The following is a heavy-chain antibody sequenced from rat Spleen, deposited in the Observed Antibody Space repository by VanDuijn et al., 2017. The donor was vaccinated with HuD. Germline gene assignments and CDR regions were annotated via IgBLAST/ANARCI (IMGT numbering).Heavy chain of an antibody. CDR1: GFNFTDYW. CDR2: INRDSRIK. D-gene: IGHD1-4*01. J-gene: IGHJ2*01. CDR3: VREDAGINY. V-gene: IGHV4-2*01. Sequence: EVKLVESGGALVQPGRSLKLSCVASGFNFTDYWMGWVRQAPGKGLEWIGEINRDSRIKKYTPYLKDKFTIARDKAQNTLYLQMNKVESEDSDVYYCVREDAGINYWGQGVMVTVSS.